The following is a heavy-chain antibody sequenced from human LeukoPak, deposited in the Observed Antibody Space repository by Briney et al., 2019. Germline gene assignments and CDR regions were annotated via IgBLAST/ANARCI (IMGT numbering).Heavy chain of an antibody. Sequence: SETLSLTCTVSGGSISSGSYYWSWIRQPAGKGLEWIGRTYTSGSTNYNPSLKSRVTISVDTSKNQFSLKLRSVTAADTAVYHCAREIHCSGGSCYPKEYYFDYWGQGTLVTVSS. CDR2: TYTSGST. CDR1: GGSISSGSYY. V-gene: IGHV4-61*02. CDR3: AREIHCSGGSCYPKEYYFDY. D-gene: IGHD2-15*01. J-gene: IGHJ4*02.